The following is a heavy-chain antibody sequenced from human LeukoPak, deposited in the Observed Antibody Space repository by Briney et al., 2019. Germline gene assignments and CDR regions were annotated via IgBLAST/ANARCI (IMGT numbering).Heavy chain of an antibody. Sequence: ASVKVSCKAAGYTFSSYGISWVRQAPRQGLEWMGWNSAYNDNTNHAQKTQGRVTMTTDTSTSTPDMELRSLRSDDTAVYYCARDRLNLNWFDPWGQGTLLSVSS. D-gene: IGHD2-8*01. CDR1: GYTFSSYG. J-gene: IGHJ5*02. CDR2: NSAYNDNT. CDR3: ARDRLNLNWFDP. V-gene: IGHV1-18*01.